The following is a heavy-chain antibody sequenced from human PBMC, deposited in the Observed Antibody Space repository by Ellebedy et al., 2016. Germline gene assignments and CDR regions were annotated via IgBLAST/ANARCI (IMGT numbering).Heavy chain of an antibody. CDR3: ARSPDYYDSSGYRNENDY. J-gene: IGHJ4*02. CDR1: GYTFTSYG. V-gene: IGHV1-18*01. CDR2: ISAYNGNT. D-gene: IGHD3-22*01. Sequence: ASVKVSCKASGYTFTSYGISWVRQAPGQGLEWMGWISAYNGNTNYAQKLQGRVTMTTDTSTSTAYMELRSLRSDDTAVYYCARSPDYYDSSGYRNENDYWGQGTLVTVSS.